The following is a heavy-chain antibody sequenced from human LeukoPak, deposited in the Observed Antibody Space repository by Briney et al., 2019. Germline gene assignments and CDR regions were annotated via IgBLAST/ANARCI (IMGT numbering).Heavy chain of an antibody. CDR3: ARDKAWSAFDI. CDR2: IYTSGST. Sequence: PSETLSLTCTVSGGSISSGSYYWSWIRQPAGKGLEWIGRIYTSGSTTYYDPSLKSRVTISVDTSKNQFSLKLSSVTAADTAVYYCARDKAWSAFDIWGQGTMVTVSS. V-gene: IGHV4-61*02. CDR1: GGSISSGSYY. D-gene: IGHD2-8*02. J-gene: IGHJ3*02.